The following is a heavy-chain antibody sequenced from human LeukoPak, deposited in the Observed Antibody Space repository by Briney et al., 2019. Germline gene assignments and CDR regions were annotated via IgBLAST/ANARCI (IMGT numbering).Heavy chain of an antibody. CDR1: GFTFSSYG. J-gene: IGHJ4*02. CDR3: AKDSVGATTFFNYFDY. D-gene: IGHD1-26*01. Sequence: GGSLRLSCAASGFTFSSYGMHWVRQAPGKGLEWVAVISYDGSNKYYADSVKGRFTISRDNSKNTLYLQMNSLRAEDTAVYYCAKDSVGATTFFNYFDYWGQGTLVTVSS. CDR2: ISYDGSNK. V-gene: IGHV3-30*18.